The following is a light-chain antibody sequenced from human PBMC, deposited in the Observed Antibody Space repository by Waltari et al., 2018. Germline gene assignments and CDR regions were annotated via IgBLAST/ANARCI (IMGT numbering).Light chain of an antibody. V-gene: IGKV1-5*03. J-gene: IGKJ2*01. CDR2: KAS. CDR1: QTISNL. Sequence: DIHMTQSPSTLSASVGDRVTITCRASQTISNLLAWYQQKPGEAPKLLIYKASTLESGVPSRFSGSGSGTEFTLTISSLQPDDFATYYCQQSNNYPYTFGQGTKLEI. CDR3: QQSNNYPYT.